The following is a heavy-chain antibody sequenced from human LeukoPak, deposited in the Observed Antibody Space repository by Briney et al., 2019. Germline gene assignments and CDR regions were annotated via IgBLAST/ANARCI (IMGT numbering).Heavy chain of an antibody. CDR1: GYTLTSYY. Sequence: ASVKVSCKASGYTLTSYYMHWVRQAPGQGLEWMGIINPSGGSTSYAQKFQGRVTMTRDTSTSTVYMELSSLRSEDTAVYYCARDAGHYDAFDIWGQGTMVTVSS. J-gene: IGHJ3*02. CDR2: INPSGGST. CDR3: ARDAGHYDAFDI. V-gene: IGHV1-46*01.